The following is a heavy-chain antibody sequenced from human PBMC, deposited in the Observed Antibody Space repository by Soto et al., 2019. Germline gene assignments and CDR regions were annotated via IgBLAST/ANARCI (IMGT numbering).Heavy chain of an antibody. Sequence: PSETLSLTCAVYGGSFSGYYWSWIRQPPGKGLEWIGEINHSGSTNYNPSLKSRVTISVDTSKNQFSLKLSSVTAADTAVYYCARAPWGDFWSGYYGYYYYGMDVWGQGTTVTVS. CDR2: INHSGST. CDR3: ARAPWGDFWSGYYGYYYYGMDV. V-gene: IGHV4-34*01. D-gene: IGHD3-3*01. CDR1: GGSFSGYY. J-gene: IGHJ6*02.